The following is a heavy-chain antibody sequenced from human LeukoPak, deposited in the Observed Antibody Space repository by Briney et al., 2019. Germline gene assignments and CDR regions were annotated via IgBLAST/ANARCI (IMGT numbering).Heavy chain of an antibody. CDR2: ISYNGGTT. D-gene: IGHD6-19*01. Sequence: GGSLRLSCAASGFTFSSYAMSWVRQAPGKGLQWVSGISYNGGTTYYADSVKGRFTISRDNPKNTVYLQMNSLRAEDTAVYYCAKDRGSGWYNWFDPWGQGTLVTVSS. CDR1: GFTFSSYA. V-gene: IGHV3-23*01. J-gene: IGHJ5*02. CDR3: AKDRGSGWYNWFDP.